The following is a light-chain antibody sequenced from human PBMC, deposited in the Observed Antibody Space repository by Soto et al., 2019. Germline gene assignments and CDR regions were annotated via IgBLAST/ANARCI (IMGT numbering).Light chain of an antibody. V-gene: IGKV2-28*01. CDR1: QSLLGSNGYNY. J-gene: IGKJ1*01. CDR2: LGS. CDR3: QQYGRSPT. Sequence: DIVMSQSPLSLSVTPGEPASISCRSSQSLLGSNGYNYLDWYLQKQGQSPQLLIYLGSNRASGVPDRFSGSGSGTDFTLTISRLEPEDFVVYYCQQYGRSPTFGQGTKVDIK.